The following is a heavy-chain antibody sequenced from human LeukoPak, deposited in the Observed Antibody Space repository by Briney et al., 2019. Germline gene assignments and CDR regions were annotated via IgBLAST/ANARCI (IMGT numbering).Heavy chain of an antibody. D-gene: IGHD2-8*01. CDR2: IKQDGSEK. CDR3: ARVYCTNGVCYKKDAFDI. CDR1: GLTFSSYW. Sequence: GGSLRLSCAASGLTFSSYWMSWVRQAPGKGLEWVANIKQDGSEKYYVDSVKGRFTISRDNAKNSLYLQMNSLRAEDTAVYYCARVYCTNGVCYKKDAFDIWGQGTMVTVSS. J-gene: IGHJ3*02. V-gene: IGHV3-7*01.